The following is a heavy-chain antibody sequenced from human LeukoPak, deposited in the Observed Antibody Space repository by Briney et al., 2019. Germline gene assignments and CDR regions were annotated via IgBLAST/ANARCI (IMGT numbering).Heavy chain of an antibody. J-gene: IGHJ5*02. CDR3: ARDLVEHVAEYSSSWYWFDP. Sequence: SETLSLTCTVSGGSISSYCWSWTRQPAGKGLEWIGRIYTSGSTNYNPSLKSRVTMSVDTSKNQFSLKLSSVTAADTAVYYCARDLVEHVAEYSSSWYWFDPWGQGTLVTVSS. V-gene: IGHV4-4*07. CDR2: IYTSGST. CDR1: GGSISSYC. D-gene: IGHD6-13*01.